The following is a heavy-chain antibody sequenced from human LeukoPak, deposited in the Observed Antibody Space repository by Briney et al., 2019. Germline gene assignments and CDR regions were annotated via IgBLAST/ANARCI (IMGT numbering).Heavy chain of an antibody. CDR1: GGSISSYY. CDR3: ARGTHSIAAAYYYGMDV. D-gene: IGHD6-13*01. CDR2: IYYSGST. V-gene: IGHV4-59*01. J-gene: IGHJ6*02. Sequence: PSEALSLTCTVSGGSISSYYWSWIRQPPGKGLEWIGYIYYSGSTNYNPSLKSRVTISVDTSKNQFSLKLSSVTAADTAVYYCARGTHSIAAAYYYGMDVWGQGTTVTVSS.